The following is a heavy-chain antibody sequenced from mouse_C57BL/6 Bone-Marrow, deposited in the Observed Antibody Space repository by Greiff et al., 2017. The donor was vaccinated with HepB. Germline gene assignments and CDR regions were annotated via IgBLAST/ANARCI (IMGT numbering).Heavy chain of an antibody. Sequence: DVKLQESGAELVRPGASVKLSCTASGFNIKDDYMHWVKQRPEQGLEWIGWIDPENGDTEYASKFQGKATITADTSSNTAYLQLSSLTSEDTAVYYCTTSYYVFAYWGEGTLVTVSA. D-gene: IGHD2-1*01. J-gene: IGHJ3*01. CDR3: TTSYYVFAY. V-gene: IGHV14-4*01. CDR2: IDPENGDT. CDR1: GFNIKDDY.